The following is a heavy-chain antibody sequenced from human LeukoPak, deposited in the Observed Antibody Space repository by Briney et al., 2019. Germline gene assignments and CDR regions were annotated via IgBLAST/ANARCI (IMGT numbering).Heavy chain of an antibody. CDR1: GGSISTYY. V-gene: IGHV4-59*01. J-gene: IGHJ4*02. Sequence: PGGTLSLTCGVSGGSISTYYRSWVRQAPGKGLEWVGDIYYSGSTNYNDSLRSRGTISIDKSKNQFSLKLTSVTAADTAVFYCARFLIGYYWDYWGQGTLVTVSS. D-gene: IGHD3-22*01. CDR3: ARFLIGYYWDY. CDR2: IYYSGST.